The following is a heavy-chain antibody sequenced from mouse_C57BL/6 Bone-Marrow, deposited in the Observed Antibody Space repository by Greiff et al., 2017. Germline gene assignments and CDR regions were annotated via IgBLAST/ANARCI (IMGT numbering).Heavy chain of an antibody. D-gene: IGHD4-1*02. J-gene: IGHJ2*01. CDR2: IHPNSGST. CDR1: GYTFTSYW. CDR3: ARPQLGRREYYFDY. Sequence: QVQLQQPGAELVKPGASVKLSCKASGYTFTSYWMHWVKQRPGQGLEWIGMIHPNSGSTNYNEKFKSKATLTVDKSSSTAYMQLSSLTSEDSAVYYCARPQLGRREYYFDYWGQGTTRTVAS. V-gene: IGHV1-64*01.